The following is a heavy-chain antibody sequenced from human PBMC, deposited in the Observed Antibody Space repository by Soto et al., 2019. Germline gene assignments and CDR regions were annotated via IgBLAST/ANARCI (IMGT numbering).Heavy chain of an antibody. Sequence: GGSLRLSCAASGFTFSSYGMHWVRQAPGKGLEWVAVISYDGSNKYYADSVKGRFTISRDNSKNTLYLQMNSLRAEDTAVYYCAKPRTYYDFWSGYAAFDYWGQGTLVTVSS. CDR1: GFTFSSYG. CDR3: AKPRTYYDFWSGYAAFDY. D-gene: IGHD3-3*01. J-gene: IGHJ4*02. V-gene: IGHV3-30*18. CDR2: ISYDGSNK.